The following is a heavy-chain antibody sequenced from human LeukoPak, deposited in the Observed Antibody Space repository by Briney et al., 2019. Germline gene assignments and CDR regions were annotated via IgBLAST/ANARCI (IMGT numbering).Heavy chain of an antibody. V-gene: IGHV1-69*13. J-gene: IGHJ6*02. CDR3: ARVWDVVIGYYYYGMDV. D-gene: IGHD3-22*01. CDR1: GGTFSSYA. Sequence: ASVKVSCKASGGTFSSYAISWVRQAPGRGLEWMGGIIPIFGTANYAQKFQGRVTITADESTSTAYMELSSLRSEDTAVYYCARVWDVVIGYYYYGMDVWGQGTTVTVSS. CDR2: IIPIFGTA.